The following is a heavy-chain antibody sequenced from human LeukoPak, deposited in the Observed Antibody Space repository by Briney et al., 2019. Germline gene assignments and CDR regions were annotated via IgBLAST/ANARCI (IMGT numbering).Heavy chain of an antibody. V-gene: IGHV4-59*01. Sequence: SETLSLTCTVSGGSISSYYWSWIRQPPGKGLEWIGYIYYSGSTNYNPSLKSRVTISVDTSKNQFSLKLSSVTAADTAVYYRARVLVGAGPRNYYFDYWGQGTLVTVSS. D-gene: IGHD1-26*01. CDR1: GGSISSYY. CDR2: IYYSGST. CDR3: ARVLVGAGPRNYYFDY. J-gene: IGHJ4*02.